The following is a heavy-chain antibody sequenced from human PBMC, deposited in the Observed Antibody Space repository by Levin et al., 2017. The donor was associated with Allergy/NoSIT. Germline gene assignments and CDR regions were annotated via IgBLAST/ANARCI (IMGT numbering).Heavy chain of an antibody. J-gene: IGHJ4*02. Sequence: SPTLSLTCTVSGASVSSGVYYWSWIRQHPGKGLEFIGCIHPSGSTHYNPSLNSRVTMSVDTSKNQISLKMTSVTAADTAVYYCARGLDYSKLGYWGQGTLVTVSS. CDR1: GASVSSGVYY. D-gene: IGHD4-11*01. V-gene: IGHV4-31*03. CDR2: IHPSGST. CDR3: ARGLDYSKLGY.